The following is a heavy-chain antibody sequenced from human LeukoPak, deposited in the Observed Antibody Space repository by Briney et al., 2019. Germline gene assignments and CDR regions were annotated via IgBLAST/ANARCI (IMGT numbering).Heavy chain of an antibody. V-gene: IGHV1-18*01. CDR2: ISAYNGNT. D-gene: IGHD2-15*01. CDR3: ARAGYCSGGSCYFPWFDP. CDR1: GYTFTSYG. J-gene: IGHJ5*02. Sequence: ASVKVSCKASGYTFTSYGISWVRQAPGQGLEWMGWISAYNGNTNHAQKLQGRVTMTTDTSTSTAYMELRSLRSDDTAVYYCARAGYCSGGSCYFPWFDPWGQGTLVTVSS.